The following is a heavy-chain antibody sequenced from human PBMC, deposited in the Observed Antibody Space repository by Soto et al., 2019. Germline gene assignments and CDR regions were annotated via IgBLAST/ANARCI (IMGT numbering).Heavy chain of an antibody. J-gene: IGHJ6*02. CDR3: AREFEATSLDV. CDR2: AYYRSQWYI. D-gene: IGHD1-1*01. V-gene: IGHV6-1*01. CDR1: GYSVSSDTSA. Sequence: PSQTLSLPCVISGYSVSSDTSALNWIRQSPSRGLEWLGRAYYRSQWYIDFAGSVKSRLTINPDTSKNEVSLHLKSVTPEDTAMYYCAREFEATSLDVWGPGTTVTVSS.